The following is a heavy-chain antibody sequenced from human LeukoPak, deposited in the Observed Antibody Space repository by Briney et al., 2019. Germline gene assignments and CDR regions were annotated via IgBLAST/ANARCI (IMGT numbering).Heavy chain of an antibody. V-gene: IGHV3-23*01. J-gene: IGHJ4*02. CDR2: ISGSGGST. Sequence: GGSLRLSCAASGFTFSSYAMNWVRQAPGKGLEWFSAISGSGGSTYYFVKGRFTISRDNSKNTLYLQMNSLRAEDTAVYSCAKGYCSSTSCKESFFDYWGQGTLVTVSS. CDR1: GFTFSSYA. D-gene: IGHD2-2*01. CDR3: AKGYCSSTSCKESFFDY.